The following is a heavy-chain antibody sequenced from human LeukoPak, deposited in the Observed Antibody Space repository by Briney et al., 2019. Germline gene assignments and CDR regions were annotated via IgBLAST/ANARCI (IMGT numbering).Heavy chain of an antibody. CDR1: GFTFSNAW. Sequence: AGGSLRLSCAASGFTFSNAWMSWVRQAPGKGLEWVSSISSSSSYIYYADSVKGRFTISRDNAKNSLYLQMNSLRAEDTAVYYCAREVYCSSTSCYPGDAFDIWGQGTMVTVSS. J-gene: IGHJ3*02. CDR3: AREVYCSSTSCYPGDAFDI. V-gene: IGHV3-21*01. CDR2: ISSSSSYI. D-gene: IGHD2-2*01.